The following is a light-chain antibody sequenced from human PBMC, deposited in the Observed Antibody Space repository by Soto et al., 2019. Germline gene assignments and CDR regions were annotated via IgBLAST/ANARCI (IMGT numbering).Light chain of an antibody. Sequence: DVVMTQSPLSLPVTLGQPASISCRSSQSLVYSDGNTYLNWFQQRPGQSPGRLIYKVSNRDSGVPERFSGSGSGTDFTLKISRVEAEYVGVYYCMQAKHCPRTFGQGTKLEIK. CDR2: KVS. V-gene: IGKV2-30*01. J-gene: IGKJ2*01. CDR3: MQAKHCPRT. CDR1: QSLVYSDGNTY.